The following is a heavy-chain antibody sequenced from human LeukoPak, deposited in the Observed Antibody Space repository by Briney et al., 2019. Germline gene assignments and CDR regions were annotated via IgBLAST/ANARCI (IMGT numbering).Heavy chain of an antibody. CDR3: AKPGYYYDSSGYTS. V-gene: IGHV3-23*01. D-gene: IGHD3-22*01. CDR1: GFTFSSYA. CDR2: ISGSGGST. J-gene: IGHJ4*02. Sequence: GASLQISCAASGFTFSSYAMSWVRQAPGKGLEWVSAISGSGGSTYYADSVKGRFTISRDNSKNTLYLQMNSLRAEDTAVYYCAKPGYYYDSSGYTSWGQGTLVTVSS.